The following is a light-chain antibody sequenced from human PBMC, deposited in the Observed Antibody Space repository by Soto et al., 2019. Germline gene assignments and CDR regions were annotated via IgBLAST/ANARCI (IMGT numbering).Light chain of an antibody. V-gene: IGLV2-14*01. CDR2: EVS. Sequence: QSALTPPASVSGSPGQSITISCTGTSSDVGGYNYVSWYQQHPGKAPKLMIYEVSNRPSGVSNRFSGSKSGNTASLTISGLQAEDEADYYCSSYTSSSTLNWVFGGGTKLTVL. J-gene: IGLJ3*02. CDR1: SSDVGGYNY. CDR3: SSYTSSSTLNWV.